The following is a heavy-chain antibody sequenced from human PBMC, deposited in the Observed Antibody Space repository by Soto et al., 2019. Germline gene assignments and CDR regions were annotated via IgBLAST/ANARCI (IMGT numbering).Heavy chain of an antibody. V-gene: IGHV1-46*01. CDR1: GYTFTSYY. Sequence: ASVKVSCKASGYTFTSYYMHWVRQAPGQGLEWMGIINPSGGSTSYAQKFQGRVTMTRDTSTSTAYMELSSLRSEDTAVYYCARTSQMYYDFWSGYWDCDYWGQGTLVTVSS. CDR2: INPSGGST. J-gene: IGHJ4*02. CDR3: ARTSQMYYDFWSGYWDCDY. D-gene: IGHD3-3*01.